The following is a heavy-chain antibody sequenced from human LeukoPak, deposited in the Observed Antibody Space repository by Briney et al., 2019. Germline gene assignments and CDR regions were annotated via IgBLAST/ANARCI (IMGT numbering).Heavy chain of an antibody. J-gene: IGHJ4*02. CDR1: GYSFTSYW. CDR2: IYPGDSDT. V-gene: IGHV5-51*01. D-gene: IGHD6-19*01. CDR3: ARRGSSGWYEFGFDC. Sequence: PGESLKISCKGSGYSFTSYWIGWVRQMPGKGLEWMGIIYPGDSDTRYSPSFQGQVTISADKSISTAYLQWSSLKASDTAMYYCARRGSSGWYEFGFDCWGQGTLVTVSS.